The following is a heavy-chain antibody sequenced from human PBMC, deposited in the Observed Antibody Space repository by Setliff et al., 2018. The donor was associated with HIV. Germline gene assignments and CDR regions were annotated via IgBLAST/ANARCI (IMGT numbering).Heavy chain of an antibody. CDR2: ISPNNGDK. V-gene: IGHV1-2*02. CDR1: GYSFTDYF. Sequence: ASVKVSCKASGYSFTDYFMHWVRQAPGQGLEWMGWISPNNGDKNIPQSFQGRVTMTRDTSINTAYMELSGLRSDDTAMYYCARQLSNSLDYWGQGALVTVSS. CDR3: ARQLSNSLDY. J-gene: IGHJ4*02. D-gene: IGHD7-27*01.